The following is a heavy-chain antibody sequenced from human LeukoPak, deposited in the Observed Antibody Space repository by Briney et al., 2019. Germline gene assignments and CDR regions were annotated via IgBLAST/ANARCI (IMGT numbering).Heavy chain of an antibody. CDR2: IKTDGSEK. J-gene: IGHJ4*02. CDR1: GFTLRNYW. V-gene: IGHV3-7*01. Sequence: GGSLRLSCAASGFTLRNYWLTWVRQAPGKGLEWVANIKTDGSEKYYVDSVKGRFTISRDNAKNSLYLQMNSLRAEDTAMYFCAREWAPTSRPLAHWGQGTLVTVSS. D-gene: IGHD1-26*01. CDR3: AREWAPTSRPLAH.